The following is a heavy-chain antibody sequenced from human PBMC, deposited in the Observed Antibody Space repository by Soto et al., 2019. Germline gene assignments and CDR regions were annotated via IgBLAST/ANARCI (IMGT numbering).Heavy chain of an antibody. V-gene: IGHV3-23*01. CDR2: ITGSSGST. Sequence: GGSLRLSCAASGFTFSSYAMTWVRQAPGRGLEWVSGITGSSGSTYYADSVKGRFTISRDISKNTLYLQMNSLRAEDTAVYYCAKSQWRRELQTFDYRGKGTLVTVSS. J-gene: IGHJ4*02. CDR3: AKSQWRRELQTFDY. D-gene: IGHD6-19*01. CDR1: GFTFSSYA.